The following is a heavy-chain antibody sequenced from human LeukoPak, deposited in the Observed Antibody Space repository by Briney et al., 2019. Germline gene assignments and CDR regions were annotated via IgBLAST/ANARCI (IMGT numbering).Heavy chain of an antibody. V-gene: IGHV3-21*01. CDR1: GFTFSSYS. J-gene: IGHJ4*02. CDR2: ISSSSSYI. CDR3: ASRDLSTSCYDY. D-gene: IGHD2-2*01. Sequence: GGSLRLSCAASGFTFSSYSMNWDRQAPGKVMEWVSSISSSSSYIYYADSVKGRFTISRDNAKNSLYLQMNSLRAEDTAAYYCASRDLSTSCYDYWGQGTLVTVSS.